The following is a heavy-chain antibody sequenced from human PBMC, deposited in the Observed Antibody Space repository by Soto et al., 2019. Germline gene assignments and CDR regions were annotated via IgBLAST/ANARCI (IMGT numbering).Heavy chain of an antibody. J-gene: IGHJ4*02. CDR3: AIWSYHDSSGYENLEY. CDR2: ISAYNGDT. Sequence: ASVKVSCKASGYTFSNYGVSWVRQAPGQGLEWMGWISAYNGDTNYAQKLQGRVTMTTDTSTSTAYMELRSLRSDDTAVYYCAIWSYHDSSGYENLEYWGQGTPVIVS. V-gene: IGHV1-18*04. D-gene: IGHD3-22*01. CDR1: GYTFSNYG.